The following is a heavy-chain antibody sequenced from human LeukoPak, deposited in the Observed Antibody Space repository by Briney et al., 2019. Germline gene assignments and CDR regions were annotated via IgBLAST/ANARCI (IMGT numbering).Heavy chain of an antibody. CDR2: IYHSGST. Sequence: SQTLSLTCTVSGGSISSGGYYWSWIRQPPGKGLEWIGYIYHSGSTYYNPSLKSRVTISVDRSKNQFSLKLSSVTAADTAVYYCARVVTIFGVVTPRWFDPWGQGTLVTVSS. J-gene: IGHJ5*02. D-gene: IGHD3-3*01. CDR3: ARVVTIFGVVTPRWFDP. V-gene: IGHV4-30-2*01. CDR1: GGSISSGGYY.